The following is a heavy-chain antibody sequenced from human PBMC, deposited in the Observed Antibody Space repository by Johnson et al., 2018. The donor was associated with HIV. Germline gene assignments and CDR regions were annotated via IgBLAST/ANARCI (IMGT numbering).Heavy chain of an antibody. CDR2: ISWNSGSI. J-gene: IGHJ3*02. CDR1: GFTFSSYA. D-gene: IGHD3-16*01. Sequence: VQLVESGGGVVQPGGSLRLSCAASGFTFSSYAMHWVRQAPGKGLEWVPGISWNSGSIGYADSVKGRFTISRDNAKTSLYLQMNSLRAEEKAVYYCAKGWGAFDIWGQGTMVTVSS. CDR3: AKGWGAFDI. V-gene: IGHV3-9*01.